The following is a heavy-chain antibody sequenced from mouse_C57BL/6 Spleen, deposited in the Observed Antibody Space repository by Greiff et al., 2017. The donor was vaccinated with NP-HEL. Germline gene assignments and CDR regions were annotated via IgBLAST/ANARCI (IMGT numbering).Heavy chain of an antibody. CDR1: GYAFSSSW. CDR2: IYPGDGDT. Sequence: VKLQESGPELVKPGASVKISCKASGYAFSSSWMNWVKQRPGKGLEWIGRIYPGDGDTNYNGKFKGKATLTADKSSSTAYMQLSSLTSEDSAVYFCARDTTVVAGDWGQGTTLTVSS. V-gene: IGHV1-82*01. CDR3: ARDTTVVAGD. D-gene: IGHD1-1*01. J-gene: IGHJ2*01.